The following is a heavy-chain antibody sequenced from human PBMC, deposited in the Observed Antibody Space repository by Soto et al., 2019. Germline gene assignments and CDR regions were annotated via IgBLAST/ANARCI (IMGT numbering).Heavy chain of an antibody. CDR2: IYYSGST. V-gene: IGHV4-31*03. Sequence: SETLSLTCTVSGGSISSGGYYWSWIRQHPGKGLEWIGYIYYSGSTYYNPSLKSRVTISVDTSKNQFSLKLSSVTAADTAVYYCARVSGEDYGDYVARFDPWGQGTLVTVSS. CDR1: GGSISSGGYY. J-gene: IGHJ5*02. D-gene: IGHD4-17*01. CDR3: ARVSGEDYGDYVARFDP.